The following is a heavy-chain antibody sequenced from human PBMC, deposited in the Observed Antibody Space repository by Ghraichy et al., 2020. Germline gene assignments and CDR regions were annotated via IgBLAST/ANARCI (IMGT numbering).Heavy chain of an antibody. V-gene: IGHV3-33*01. D-gene: IGHD3-22*01. Sequence: GGSLRLSCAASGFTFSTYGMHWVRQAPGKGLEWVAVIYYDGSTEYYADSVKGRFTISRDNSKNTLYLQMSRLRAEDTAVYYCARDRHYDYSGYYFDYWGQGTLVTVSS. CDR2: IYYDGSTE. CDR1: GFTFSTYG. J-gene: IGHJ4*02. CDR3: ARDRHYDYSGYYFDY.